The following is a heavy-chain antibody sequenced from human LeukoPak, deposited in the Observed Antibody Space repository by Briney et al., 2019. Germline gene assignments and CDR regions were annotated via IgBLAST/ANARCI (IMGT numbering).Heavy chain of an antibody. V-gene: IGHV3-23*01. CDR2: ISGSGGST. J-gene: IGHJ6*02. CDR1: GFTFSSYA. D-gene: IGHD2-15*01. Sequence: SGGSLRLSCAASGFTFSSYAMSWVRQAPGKGLEWVSAISGSGGSTYYADSVKGRFTISRDNSKNTLYLQMNSLRAEDTAVYYCARALGYCSGGSCPDYYYYYGMDVWGQGTTVTVSS. CDR3: ARALGYCSGGSCPDYYYYYGMDV.